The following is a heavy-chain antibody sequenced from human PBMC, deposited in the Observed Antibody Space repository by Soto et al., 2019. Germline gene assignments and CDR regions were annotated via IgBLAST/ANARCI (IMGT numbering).Heavy chain of an antibody. CDR1: GFTFSSYG. CDR3: AKESQDIVLMVYAGTDWYFDL. D-gene: IGHD2-8*01. Sequence: GGSLRLSCAASGFTFSSYGMHWVRQAPGKGLEWVAVISYDGSNKYYADSVKGRFTISRDNSKNTLYLQMNSLRAEDTAVYYCAKESQDIVLMVYAGTDWYFDLWGRGTLVTVSS. J-gene: IGHJ2*01. V-gene: IGHV3-30*18. CDR2: ISYDGSNK.